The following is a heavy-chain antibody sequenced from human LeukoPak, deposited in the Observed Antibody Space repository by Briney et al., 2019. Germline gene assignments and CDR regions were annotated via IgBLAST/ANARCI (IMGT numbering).Heavy chain of an antibody. V-gene: IGHV4-34*01. Sequence: SETLSLTCAVYGGSFSGYYWSWIRQPPGKGLEWIGEINHSGSTNYNPSLKSRVTISVDTSKNQFSLKLSSVTAADTAVYYCARSVGRGWFGPWGQGTLVNGSS. CDR1: GGSFSGYY. CDR3: ARSVGRGWFGP. J-gene: IGHJ5*02. D-gene: IGHD4-23*01. CDR2: INHSGST.